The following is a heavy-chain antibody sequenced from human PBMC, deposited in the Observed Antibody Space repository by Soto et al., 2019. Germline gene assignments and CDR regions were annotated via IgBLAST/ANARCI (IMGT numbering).Heavy chain of an antibody. CDR2: ISSSSSTI. J-gene: IGHJ4*02. CDR1: GFTFSSYS. CDR3: ARESGVGWNYHFDY. D-gene: IGHD1-7*01. V-gene: IGHV3-48*02. Sequence: GGSLRLSCAASGFTFSSYSMNWVRQAPGKGLEWVSYISSSSSTIYYADSVKGRFTISRDNAKNSLYLQMNSLRDEDTAVYYCARESGVGWNYHFDYWGQGTLVTVSS.